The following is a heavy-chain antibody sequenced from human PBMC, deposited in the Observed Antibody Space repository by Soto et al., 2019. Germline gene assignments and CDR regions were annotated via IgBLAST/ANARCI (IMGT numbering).Heavy chain of an antibody. D-gene: IGHD3-3*01. J-gene: IGHJ4*02. V-gene: IGHV4-39*01. Sequence: QLQLQESGPGLVKPSETLSLTCTVSGGSISSSSYYWGWIRQPPGKGLEWIGSIYYSGSTYYNPSLKRRVTISVDTSKNQFSLKLSTVTAADTAVYYCARVGLDFWSGYGFSYWGQGTLVTVSS. CDR2: IYYSGST. CDR1: GGSISSSSYY. CDR3: ARVGLDFWSGYGFSY.